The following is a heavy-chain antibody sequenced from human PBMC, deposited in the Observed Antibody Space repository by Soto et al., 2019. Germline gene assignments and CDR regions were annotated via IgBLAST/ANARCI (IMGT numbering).Heavy chain of an antibody. D-gene: IGHD6-13*01. V-gene: IGHV1-69*01. CDR2: IITIFGTA. CDR1: GGTFSSYA. CDR3: ARERESSSWYFGY. Sequence: QVQLLQSGAAVKKPGSSVKVSCKASGGTFSSYAISWVRQAPGHGLEWMGGIITIFGTANYAQKFQGRVTITADESTSTAYMELSSLRFEDTAVYYCARERESSSWYFGYWGQGTLVTVSS. J-gene: IGHJ4*02.